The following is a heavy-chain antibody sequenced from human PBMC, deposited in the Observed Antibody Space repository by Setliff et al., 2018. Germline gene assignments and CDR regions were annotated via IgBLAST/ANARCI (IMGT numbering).Heavy chain of an antibody. Sequence: GGSLRLSCAASGFSFSRSWMSWVRQAPGKGPEWVANIKQDGSEKYYVDSVEGRFTISRDNAKNLLFLQMRGLRAGDTALYYCAREITEVIISGLDFRGQGTVVTVSS. D-gene: IGHD3-16*01. CDR3: AREITEVIISGLDF. J-gene: IGHJ4*02. CDR2: IKQDGSEK. V-gene: IGHV3-7*01. CDR1: GFSFSRSW.